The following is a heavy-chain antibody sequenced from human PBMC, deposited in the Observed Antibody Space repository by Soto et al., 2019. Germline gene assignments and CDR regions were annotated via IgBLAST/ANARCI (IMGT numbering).Heavy chain of an antibody. Sequence: SETLSLTCTVSGGSVSSGSYYWSWIRQPPGKGLERIGYIYYSGTTRYNPSLKSRVTISVDTSKKQFSLKLTSVTAADTAVYYCARERTGDPKFFDYWGRGTLVTVSS. D-gene: IGHD1-1*01. CDR3: ARERTGDPKFFDY. V-gene: IGHV4-61*01. CDR1: GGSVSSGSYY. J-gene: IGHJ4*02. CDR2: IYYSGTT.